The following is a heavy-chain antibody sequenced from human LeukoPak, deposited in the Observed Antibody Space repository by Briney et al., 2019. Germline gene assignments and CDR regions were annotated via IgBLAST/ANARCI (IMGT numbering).Heavy chain of an antibody. CDR3: ATSRRTTVVTPSSAFDI. Sequence: SETLSLTCTVSGGSISSYYWSWIRQPPGKGLEWIGYIYYSGSTNYNPSFKSRVTILVDTSKNQFSLKLSSVTAADTAVYYCATSRRTTVVTPSSAFDIWGQGTMVTVSS. D-gene: IGHD4-23*01. CDR1: GGSISSYY. J-gene: IGHJ3*02. CDR2: IYYSGST. V-gene: IGHV4-59*01.